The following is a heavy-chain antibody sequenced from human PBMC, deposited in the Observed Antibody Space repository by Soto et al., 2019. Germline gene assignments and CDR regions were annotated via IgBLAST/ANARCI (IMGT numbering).Heavy chain of an antibody. CDR2: ISGDNDRT. Sequence: QVQLVQSGAEVEKPGASVKVSCKASGYTFTSYGISWVRQAPGQGLEWMGWISGDNDRTNYPQKLQGRITMTTDTSTSTAYMELRSLRSDDTAVYYCARDHNFVRDHWGQGTLVTVSS. CDR1: GYTFTSYG. J-gene: IGHJ4*02. CDR3: ARDHNFVRDH. V-gene: IGHV1-18*01. D-gene: IGHD1-1*01.